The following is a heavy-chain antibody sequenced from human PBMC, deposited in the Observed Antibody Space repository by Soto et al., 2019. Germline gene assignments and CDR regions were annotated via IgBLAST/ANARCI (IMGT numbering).Heavy chain of an antibody. CDR1: GFTFSRFS. CDR3: ARDLNLGSFDY. V-gene: IGHV3-48*01. Sequence: GGSLRLSFGGSGFTFSRFSMNWVRQAPGKGLEWVSYISSSSSTIYYADSVKGRFTISRDNAKNSLYLQMNSLRAEDTAVYYCARDLNLGSFDYWGQGTLVTVSS. J-gene: IGHJ4*02. CDR2: ISSSSSTI.